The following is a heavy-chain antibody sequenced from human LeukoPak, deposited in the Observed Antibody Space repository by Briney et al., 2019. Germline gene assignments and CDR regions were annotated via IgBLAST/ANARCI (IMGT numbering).Heavy chain of an antibody. Sequence: ASVKVSCKASGGTFSSYAISWVRQAPGQGLECMGRIIPILGIANYAQKFQGRVTITADKSTSTAYMELSSLRSEDTAVYYCARDQWLRGVDWFDPWGQGTLVTVSS. CDR1: GGTFSSYA. D-gene: IGHD5-12*01. CDR3: ARDQWLRGVDWFDP. V-gene: IGHV1-69*04. J-gene: IGHJ5*02. CDR2: IIPILGIA.